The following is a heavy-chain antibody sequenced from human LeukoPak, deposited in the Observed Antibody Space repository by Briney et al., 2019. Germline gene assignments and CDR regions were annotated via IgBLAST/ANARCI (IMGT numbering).Heavy chain of an antibody. J-gene: IGHJ6*03. CDR1: GYTFTSYI. CDR3: ARDRHIAAAVYYYYMDV. D-gene: IGHD6-13*01. Sequence: ASVKVSCKASGYTFTSYIISWVRQAPGQGLEWMGWINAYNGNTDYAQRVQGRVTMTTDTSTSAAYMELRSLRSDDTAVYYCARDRHIAAAVYYYYMDVWGKGTPVTVSS. V-gene: IGHV1-18*01. CDR2: INAYNGNT.